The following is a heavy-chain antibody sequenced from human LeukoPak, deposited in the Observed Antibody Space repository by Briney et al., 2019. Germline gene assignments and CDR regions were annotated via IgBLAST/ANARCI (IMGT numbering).Heavy chain of an antibody. J-gene: IGHJ5*02. CDR2: INHSGST. CDR1: GGSFSGYY. V-gene: IGHV4-34*01. CDR3: ARGISSILPGWGYLNWFDP. D-gene: IGHD3-16*01. Sequence: SETLSLTCAVYGGSFSGYYWSWIRQPPGKGLEWIGEINHSGSTNYNPSLKSRVTISVDTSKNQFSLKLSSVTAADTAVYYCARGISSILPGWGYLNWFDPWGQGTLVTVSS.